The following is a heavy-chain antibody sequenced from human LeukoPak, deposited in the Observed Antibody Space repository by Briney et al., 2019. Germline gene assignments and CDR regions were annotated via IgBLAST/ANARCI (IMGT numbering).Heavy chain of an antibody. V-gene: IGHV1-69*05. CDR2: IIPIFGTA. D-gene: IGHD3-10*01. J-gene: IGHJ5*02. CDR3: ARGTMVRGVIQWFDP. Sequence: SVKVSCKASGGTFSSYAISWVRQAPGQGLEWMGRIIPIFGTANYAQKFQGRVTITTDESTSTAYMELSSLRSEDTAVYYCARGTMVRGVIQWFDPWGQGTLVTVSS. CDR1: GGTFSSYA.